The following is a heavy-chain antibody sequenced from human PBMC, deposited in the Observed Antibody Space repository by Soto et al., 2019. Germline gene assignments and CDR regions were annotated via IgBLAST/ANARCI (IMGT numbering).Heavy chain of an antibody. CDR3: ARDSGFYFGSGSIDP. J-gene: IGHJ5*02. Sequence: SLRLSCAASGFSFSTYAMHWVRQAPGKGLEWVAVISYGGTNKYYADSVKGRFTISRDSSKNTLFLQMNSLRAEDTAVYYCARDSGFYFGSGSIDPWGQGTLVTVSS. CDR2: ISYGGTNK. D-gene: IGHD3-10*01. V-gene: IGHV3-30-3*01. CDR1: GFSFSTYA.